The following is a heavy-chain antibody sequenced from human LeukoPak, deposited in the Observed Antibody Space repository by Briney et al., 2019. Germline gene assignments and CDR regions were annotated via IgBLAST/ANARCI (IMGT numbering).Heavy chain of an antibody. D-gene: IGHD2-15*01. J-gene: IGHJ4*02. Sequence: GGSLRLSCAASGFTFSSYGMHWVRQAPGKGREWVAVTSYDGSNKDYADSVKGRFTISRDNSKNTLYLQMNSLRAEDTAVYYCAKDRSVVVVVAATLDYWGQGTLVTVSS. V-gene: IGHV3-30-3*01. CDR1: GFTFSSYG. CDR3: AKDRSVVVVVAATLDY. CDR2: TSYDGSNK.